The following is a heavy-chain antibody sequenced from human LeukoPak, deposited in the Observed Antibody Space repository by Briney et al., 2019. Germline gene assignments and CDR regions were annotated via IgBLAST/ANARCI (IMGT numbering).Heavy chain of an antibody. CDR1: GFTFSSYA. CDR3: AKTYRYCSSTSCYNY. Sequence: AGGSLRLSCAASGFTFSSYAMSWVRQAPGKGLGWVSGISGSGDSTYYADSVKGRFTISRDNSKNTLYLQMNSLRAEDTAVYYCAKTYRYCSSTSCYNYWGQGTLVTVSS. J-gene: IGHJ4*02. CDR2: ISGSGDST. V-gene: IGHV3-23*01. D-gene: IGHD2-2*02.